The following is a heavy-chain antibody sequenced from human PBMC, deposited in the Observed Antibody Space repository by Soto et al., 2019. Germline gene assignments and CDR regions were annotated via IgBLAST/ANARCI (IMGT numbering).Heavy chain of an antibody. D-gene: IGHD5-12*01. Sequence: PGGSLRLSCAASGFTFSSYGMHWVRQAPGKGLEWVAVIWYDGSNKYYADSVKGRFTISRDNSKNTLYLQMNSLRAEDTAVYYCARAPRGGYFHFDIWGQGTMVTVSS. CDR3: ARAPRGGYFHFDI. V-gene: IGHV3-33*01. CDR2: IWYDGSNK. J-gene: IGHJ3*02. CDR1: GFTFSSYG.